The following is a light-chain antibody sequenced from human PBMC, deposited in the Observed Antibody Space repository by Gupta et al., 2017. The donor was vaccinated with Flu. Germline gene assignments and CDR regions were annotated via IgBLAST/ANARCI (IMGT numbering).Light chain of an antibody. CDR3: QQRSNWPPLT. CDR2: DAS. CDR1: QSVSSY. Sequence: EIVFTQSTATLSLSPGERATLSCRASQSVSSYLACYQQKPGQAPRLLIYDASNRATGIPARFSGSGSATDFTLTISSLEPEDFAVYYCQQRSNWPPLTFGQGTRLEIK. V-gene: IGKV3-11*01. J-gene: IGKJ5*01.